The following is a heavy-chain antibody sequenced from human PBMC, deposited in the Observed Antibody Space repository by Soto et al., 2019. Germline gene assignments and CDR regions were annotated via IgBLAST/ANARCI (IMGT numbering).Heavy chain of an antibody. CDR2: IDSSGRT. CDR3: ARDRKVARHYYYGMDV. Sequence: QVQLQESGPGLVRPSQTLSLTCTISGGSISSGDYYWSWIRQPPGKGLEWIGYIDSSGRTYYNPSLKSRVTIAVDTSKNQCSLKLSSVTAEDTAVYYGARDRKVARHYYYGMDVWGQGTTVTVSS. CDR1: GGSISSGDYY. V-gene: IGHV4-30-4*01. J-gene: IGHJ6*02. D-gene: IGHD5-12*01.